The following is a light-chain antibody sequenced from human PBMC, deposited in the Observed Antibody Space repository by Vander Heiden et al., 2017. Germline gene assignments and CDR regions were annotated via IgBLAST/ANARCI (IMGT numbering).Light chain of an antibody. CDR1: QTIRNY. V-gene: IGKV1-39*01. CDR3: QQTYSNTPWT. J-gene: IGKJ1*01. CDR2: AAS. Sequence: DIQMTQSPSSLSESVGDRVTLTCRASQTIRNYLTWYQQKPGKAPKLLIYAASTLQSGVPSRLSGSGSGTDFTLTISSLQPEDFATYSCQQTYSNTPWTFGQGTKVEIK.